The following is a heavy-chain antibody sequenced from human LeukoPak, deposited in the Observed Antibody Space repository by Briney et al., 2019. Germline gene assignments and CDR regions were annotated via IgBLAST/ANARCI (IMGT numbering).Heavy chain of an antibody. J-gene: IGHJ4*02. Sequence: PSETLSLTCTVSGGSISSYYWSWIRQPPGKGLEWFGNIYYSGNINYNPSLKSRVTISVDTPKNQFSLKLSSVTAADTAVYYCARDMITFGGVRAYFDYWGQGILVTVSS. CDR3: ARDMITFGGVRAYFDY. CDR2: IYYSGNI. V-gene: IGHV4-59*01. D-gene: IGHD3-16*01. CDR1: GGSISSYY.